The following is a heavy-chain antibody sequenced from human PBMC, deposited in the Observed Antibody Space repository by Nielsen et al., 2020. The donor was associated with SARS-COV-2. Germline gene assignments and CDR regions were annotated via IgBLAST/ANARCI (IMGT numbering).Heavy chain of an antibody. J-gene: IGHJ4*02. Sequence: SETLSLTCTVPGGSISTSTYHWVWIRQPPGKGLEWIGSVYYSGTTYYKPSLKSRVTISVDTSKNQFSLQFSSVTAADTAVYYCAREYRSSPDYWGQGTLVTVSS. D-gene: IGHD6-13*01. CDR3: AREYRSSPDY. V-gene: IGHV4-39*01. CDR2: VYYSGTT. CDR1: GGSISTSTYH.